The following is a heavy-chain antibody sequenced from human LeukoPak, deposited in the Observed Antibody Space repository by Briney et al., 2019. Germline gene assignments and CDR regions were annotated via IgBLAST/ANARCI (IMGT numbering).Heavy chain of an antibody. CDR1: GFTFSSYA. V-gene: IGHV3-23*01. J-gene: IGHJ4*02. D-gene: IGHD6-13*01. CDR3: AKDPVGSSWFFDY. Sequence: PGGSLRLSCAASGFTFSSYAMSWVRQAPGKGLEWVSAISGSGGSTYYADSVKGPFTISRDNSKNTLYLQMNSLRAEDTAVYYCAKDPVGSSWFFDYWGQGTLVTVSS. CDR2: ISGSGGST.